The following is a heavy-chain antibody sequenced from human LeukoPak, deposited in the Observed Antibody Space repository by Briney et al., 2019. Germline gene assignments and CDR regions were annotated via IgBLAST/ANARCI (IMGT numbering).Heavy chain of an antibody. CDR2: INHSGST. Sequence: SETLSLTCTGSGYSISSGYYWRWIRQPPGKGLEWIGEINHSGSTNYNPSLKSRVTISVDTSKNQFSLKLSSVTAADTAVYYCARVKGIEYSSSLKYYGWFDPWGQGTLVTVSS. CDR3: ARVKGIEYSSSLKYYGWFDP. J-gene: IGHJ5*02. V-gene: IGHV4-38-2*02. D-gene: IGHD6-6*01. CDR1: GYSISSGYY.